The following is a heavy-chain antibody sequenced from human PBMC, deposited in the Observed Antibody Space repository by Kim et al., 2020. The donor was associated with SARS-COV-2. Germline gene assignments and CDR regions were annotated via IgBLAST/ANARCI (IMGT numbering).Heavy chain of an antibody. CDR2: ISYDGSNK. J-gene: IGHJ6*01. V-gene: IGHV3-30-3*01. D-gene: IGHD5-12*01. Sequence: GGSLRLSCAASGFTFSSYAMHWVRQAPGKGLEWVAVISYDGSNKYYADSVKGRFTISRDNSKNTLYLQMNSLRAEDTAVDYCARDKWLRSFYYYYGMDV. CDR1: GFTFSSYA. CDR3: ARDKWLRSFYYYYGMDV.